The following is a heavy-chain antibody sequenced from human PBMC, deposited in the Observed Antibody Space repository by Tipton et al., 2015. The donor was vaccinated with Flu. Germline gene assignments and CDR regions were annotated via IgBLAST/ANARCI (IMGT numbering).Heavy chain of an antibody. J-gene: IGHJ4*02. CDR3: VGRGLLTRLTY. V-gene: IGHV4-59*08. Sequence: LRLSCTVSGGAISSYYWHWIRQPSGKGLEWIGSISDSGKTKYSPSLQSRVTMSIDTSKSQFSLNLRSVTAADTAVYYCVGRGLLTRLTYWGQGMLGTVSP. CDR1: GGAISSYY. D-gene: IGHD3-9*01. CDR2: ISDSGKT.